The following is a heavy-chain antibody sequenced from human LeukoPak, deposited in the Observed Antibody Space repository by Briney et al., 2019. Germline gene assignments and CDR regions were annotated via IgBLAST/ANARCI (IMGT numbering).Heavy chain of an antibody. CDR3: ARSAGLADGFDM. CDR2: ISSSSTYM. J-gene: IGHJ3*02. D-gene: IGHD3-3*01. CDR1: AFTFSTYN. V-gene: IGHV3-21*01. Sequence: PGGSLRLPCAASAFTFSTYNMNWVRQDPGKGLEWVSSISSSSTYMYYADSMKGRFTISGDNAKHSLYLQMNSLRAEDTAVYYCARSAGLADGFDMWGQGTMVTVSS.